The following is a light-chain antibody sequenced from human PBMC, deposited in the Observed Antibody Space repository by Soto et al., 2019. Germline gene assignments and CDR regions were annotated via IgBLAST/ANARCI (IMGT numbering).Light chain of an antibody. Sequence: ENVLTQSPGTLSLSPGERATLSCRASQSLSSSYLAWYQQKPGQAPRLLIYGASSRATGIPDRFSGSGSGTDFTLTISRLEPEDFAVYYCQQFATSPLTFGRGTKVEIK. CDR1: QSLSSSY. CDR2: GAS. J-gene: IGKJ4*01. V-gene: IGKV3-20*01. CDR3: QQFATSPLT.